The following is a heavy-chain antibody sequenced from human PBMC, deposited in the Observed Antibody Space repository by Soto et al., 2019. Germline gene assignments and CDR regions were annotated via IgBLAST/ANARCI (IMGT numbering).Heavy chain of an antibody. CDR3: ARDDGWELLKGFVDY. V-gene: IGHV1-46*01. J-gene: IGHJ4*02. Sequence: ASVKVSCKASGYTFTIYYMHGVRQSPVQGLDWMGIINPSGGSTSYAQKFQGRVTMTRDTSTSTVYMELSSLRSEDTAVYYCARDDGWELLKGFVDYWGQGTLVTVSS. CDR1: GYTFTIYY. D-gene: IGHD1-26*01. CDR2: INPSGGST.